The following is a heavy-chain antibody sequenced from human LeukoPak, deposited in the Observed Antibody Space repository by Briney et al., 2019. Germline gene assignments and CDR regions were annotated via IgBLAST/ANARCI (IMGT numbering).Heavy chain of an antibody. J-gene: IGHJ4*02. CDR2: IYPGDSDT. Sequence: GESLKISCKGSGYRFTSYWIGWVRQMPGKGLEWMGIIYPGDSDTRYSPSFQGQVTISADKSISTAYLQWSSLKASDTAMYYCARRSKGYCSSTSCYPPDYWGQGTLVTVSS. V-gene: IGHV5-51*01. CDR1: GYRFTSYW. D-gene: IGHD2-2*01. CDR3: ARRSKGYCSSTSCYPPDY.